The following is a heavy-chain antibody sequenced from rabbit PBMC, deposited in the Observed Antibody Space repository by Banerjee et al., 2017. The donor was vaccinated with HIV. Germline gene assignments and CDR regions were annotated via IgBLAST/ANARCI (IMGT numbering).Heavy chain of an antibody. Sequence: QSLEESGGDLVKPGASLTLTCTASGFSFSSSYYMWWVRQAPGKGLEWIACIYGGSSGSTSYASWAKGRFTISKTSSTTVTLQMTSLTAADTATYFCARGYAGYAGYGYAMDYFNLWGPGTLVTVS. CDR3: ARGYAGYAGYGYAMDYFNL. D-gene: IGHD6-1*01. V-gene: IGHV1S40*01. CDR2: IYGGSSGST. CDR1: GFSFSSSYY. J-gene: IGHJ4*01.